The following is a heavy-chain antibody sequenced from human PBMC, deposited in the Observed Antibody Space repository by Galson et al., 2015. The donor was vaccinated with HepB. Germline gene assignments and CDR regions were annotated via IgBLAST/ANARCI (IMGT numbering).Heavy chain of an antibody. CDR2: INGAGSET. CDR1: GFTVSSYW. CDR3: TRGASGYGNFDY. D-gene: IGHD5-12*01. V-gene: IGHV3-74*01. Sequence: SLRLSCAASGFTVSSYWMHWVRQAPGKGLVWLSRINGAGSETYYVESVKGRSTISRDNANNQLYLQINSLRDDDTGVYYCTRGASGYGNFDYWGQGTLATVSS. J-gene: IGHJ4*02.